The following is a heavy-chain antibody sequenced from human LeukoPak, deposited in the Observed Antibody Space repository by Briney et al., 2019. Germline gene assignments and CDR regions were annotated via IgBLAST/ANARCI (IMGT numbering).Heavy chain of an antibody. D-gene: IGHD2-15*01. CDR1: GGSFSGYY. CDR3: ARGRALRYCSGGSCPGGLGY. CDR2: INHSGST. Sequence: SETLSLTCAVYGGSFSGYYWSWIRQPPGKGLEWIGEINHSGSTNYHPSLKSRVTISVDTSKNQFSLKLSSVTAADTAVYYCARGRALRYCSGGSCPGGLGYWGQGTLVTVSS. J-gene: IGHJ4*02. V-gene: IGHV4-34*01.